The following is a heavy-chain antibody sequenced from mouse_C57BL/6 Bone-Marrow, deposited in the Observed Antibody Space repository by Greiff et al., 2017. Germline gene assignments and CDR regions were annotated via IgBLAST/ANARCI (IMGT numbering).Heavy chain of an antibody. Sequence: QVQLKESGPGLVQPSQSLSITCTVSGFSLTSYGVHWVRQSPGKGLEWLGVIWRGGSTDYNAAFMSRLSITKDNSKSQVFFKMNSLQADDTAIYYCAKSSSGYPAWFAYWGQGTLVTVSA. J-gene: IGHJ3*01. V-gene: IGHV2-5*01. CDR3: AKSSSGYPAWFAY. CDR1: GFSLTSYG. D-gene: IGHD3-2*02. CDR2: IWRGGST.